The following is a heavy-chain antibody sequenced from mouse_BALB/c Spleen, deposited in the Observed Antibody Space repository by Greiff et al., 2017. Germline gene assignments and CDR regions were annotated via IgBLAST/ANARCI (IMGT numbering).Heavy chain of an antibody. CDR2: ISSGSSTI. V-gene: IGHV5-17*02. D-gene: IGHD1-2*01. CDR1: GFTFSSFG. J-gene: IGHJ3*01. Sequence: EVQRVESGGGLVQPGGSRKLSCAASGFTFSSFGMHWVRQAPEKGLEWVAYISSGSSTIYYADTVKGRFTISRDNPKNTLFLQMTSLRSEDTAMYYCAREWDYGYGRFAYWGQGTLVTVSA. CDR3: AREWDYGYGRFAY.